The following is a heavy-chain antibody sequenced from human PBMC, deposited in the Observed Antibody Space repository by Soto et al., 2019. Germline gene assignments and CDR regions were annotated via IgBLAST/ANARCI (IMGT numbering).Heavy chain of an antibody. CDR2: INPNSGGT. CDR1: GYTFTGYY. J-gene: IGHJ3*02. CDR3: ARQGAYDAFDI. D-gene: IGHD1-26*01. Sequence: QVQLVQSGAEVKKPGASVKVSCKASGYTFTGYYMHWVRQAPGQGLEWMGWINPNSGGTNYAQNFQGXXTXTXXTSISTAYMERSRLRSDDTAVYYCARQGAYDAFDIWGQGTMVTVSS. V-gene: IGHV1-2*02.